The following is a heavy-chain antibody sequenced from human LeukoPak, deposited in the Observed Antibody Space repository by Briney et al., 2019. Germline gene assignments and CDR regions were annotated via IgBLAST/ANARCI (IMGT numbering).Heavy chain of an antibody. CDR3: TSTRVRAAIITNYFDY. CDR1: GGSITSPSNY. V-gene: IGHV4-39*01. J-gene: IGHJ4*02. D-gene: IGHD3-10*01. CDR2: IYFDGNT. Sequence: PSETLSLTCTVSGGSITSPSNYWGWIRQPPGKGLEWIGSIYFDGNTYYNPSLKSRVTVSVDTSKIQFSLKLTSVTAADTGVYYCTSTRVRAAIITNYFDYWGQGTLVTVSS.